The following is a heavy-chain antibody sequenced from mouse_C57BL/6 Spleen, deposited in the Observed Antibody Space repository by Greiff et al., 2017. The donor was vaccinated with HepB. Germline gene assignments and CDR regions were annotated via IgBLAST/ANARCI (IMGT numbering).Heavy chain of an antibody. D-gene: IGHD2-1*01. V-gene: IGHV5-16*01. CDR3: ARIYDGLHVLYFDG. CDR1: GITFSAYY. Sequence: EVQLVESKGGLVQPGSSMPHCCTTSGITFSAYYMAWVRQVQEKGLEWVANINYDGSSTYYLDSLKSRFIISRDNAKNILYLQMSSLKSEDTATYYCARIYDGLHVLYFDGWGTVTPASVS. CDR2: INYDGSST. J-gene: IGHJ1*02.